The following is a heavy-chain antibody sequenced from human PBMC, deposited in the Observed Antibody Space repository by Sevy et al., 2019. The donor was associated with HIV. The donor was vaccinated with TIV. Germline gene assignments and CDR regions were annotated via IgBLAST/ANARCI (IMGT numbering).Heavy chain of an antibody. V-gene: IGHV3-30*18. D-gene: IGHD2-21*02. CDR1: GFTFSSYG. J-gene: IGHJ4*02. Sequence: GGSLRLSCAASGFTFSSYGMHWVRQAPGKGLEWVAVISYDGSNKYYADSVKCRFTISRDNSKNTLYLQMNSLRAEDTAVYYCAKGGSSYCGGDCYFDYWGQGTLVTVSS. CDR2: ISYDGSNK. CDR3: AKGGSSYCGGDCYFDY.